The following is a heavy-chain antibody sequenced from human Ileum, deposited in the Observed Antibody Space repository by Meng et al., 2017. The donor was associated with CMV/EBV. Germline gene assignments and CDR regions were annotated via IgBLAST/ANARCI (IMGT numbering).Heavy chain of an antibody. CDR3: AREAAAGTQFDP. CDR1: GFTFSNAW. CDR2: IKSKTDGGTT. Sequence: GESLKISCAASGFTFSNAWMSWVRQAPGKGLEWVGRIKSKTDGGTTDYAAPVKGRFTISRDNAKNTLYLQMNSLRAEDTAVYYCAREAAAGTQFDPWGQGTLVTVSS. V-gene: IGHV3-15*05. D-gene: IGHD6-13*01. J-gene: IGHJ5*02.